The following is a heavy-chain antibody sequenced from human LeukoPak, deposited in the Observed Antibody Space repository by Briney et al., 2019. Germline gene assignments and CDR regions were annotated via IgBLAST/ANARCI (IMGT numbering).Heavy chain of an antibody. CDR3: ARRPYCSGGSCYGYYFDY. Sequence: SETLSLTCAVYGGSFSGYYWSWIRQPPGKGLDWIGEINLSGSTNYNPSLKSRVTISVDTSKNQFSLKLSSVPAADTAVYYCARRPYCSGGSCYGYYFDYWGQGTLVTVSS. CDR2: INLSGST. CDR1: GGSFSGYY. D-gene: IGHD2-15*01. V-gene: IGHV4-34*01. J-gene: IGHJ4*02.